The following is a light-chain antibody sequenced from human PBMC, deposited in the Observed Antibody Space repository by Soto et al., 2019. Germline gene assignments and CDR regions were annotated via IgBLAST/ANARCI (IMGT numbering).Light chain of an antibody. V-gene: IGKV1-39*01. J-gene: IGKJ1*01. Sequence: DIQMTQSPSSLSASVGDRVTITCRASQSIRSYLNWYQQKPGKAPKLLIYEASSLQSGVPSRFSGSGSGTDFTLTISSLQPEDFATYYCQQSYSTPVTFGQGTKVEIK. CDR2: EAS. CDR3: QQSYSTPVT. CDR1: QSIRSY.